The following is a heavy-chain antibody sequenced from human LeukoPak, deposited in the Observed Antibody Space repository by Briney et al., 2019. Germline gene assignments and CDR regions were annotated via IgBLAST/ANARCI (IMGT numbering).Heavy chain of an antibody. CDR3: ARDGQAFNSNWDYFEY. CDR2: ISYTGST. CDR1: GGSISPYF. Sequence: KTSETLSLTCTVSGGSISPYFWSWMRQTPGKGLEWIGYISYTGSTNYNPALKSRDTISVDTSKNQFSLQLTSVTAADTALYYCARDGQAFNSNWDYFEYWGQGTPVTVSS. D-gene: IGHD7-27*01. J-gene: IGHJ4*02. V-gene: IGHV4-59*01.